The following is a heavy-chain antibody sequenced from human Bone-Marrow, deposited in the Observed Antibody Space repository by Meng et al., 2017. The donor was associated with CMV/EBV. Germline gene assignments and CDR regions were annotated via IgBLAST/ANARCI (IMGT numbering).Heavy chain of an antibody. CDR1: GYTFTGYY. Sequence: QVQLVQSGAEVKKPGASVKVSCKASGYTFTGYYMHWVRQAPGQGPEWMGWINPNSGGTNYAQKFQGRVTMTRDTSISTAYMELSRLRSDDTAVYYCARDPDYYDSSGYSPADYWGQGTLVTVAS. J-gene: IGHJ4*02. D-gene: IGHD3-22*01. V-gene: IGHV1-2*02. CDR2: INPNSGGT. CDR3: ARDPDYYDSSGYSPADY.